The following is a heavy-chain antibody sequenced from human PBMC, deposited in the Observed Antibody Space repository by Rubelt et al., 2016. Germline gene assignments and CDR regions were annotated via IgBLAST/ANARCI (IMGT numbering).Heavy chain of an antibody. CDR1: GYTFTTYG. Sequence: QVHLVQSGAEVKKSGASVKVSCKASGYTFTTYGLSWVRQAPGQGLEWMGWISANSGNTKYAQKLQGRVTMTTDTSTSTAYMELRSLRSDDTAVYYCAREYCSGGSCYSKYWGQGTLVTVSS. D-gene: IGHD2-15*01. V-gene: IGHV1-18*04. CDR2: ISANSGNT. CDR3: AREYCSGGSCYSKY. J-gene: IGHJ4*02.